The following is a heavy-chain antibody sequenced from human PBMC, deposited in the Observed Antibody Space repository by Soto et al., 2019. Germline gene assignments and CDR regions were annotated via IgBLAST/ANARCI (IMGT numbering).Heavy chain of an antibody. D-gene: IGHD3-10*01. CDR3: AKGWFGQGAFDI. J-gene: IGHJ3*02. V-gene: IGHV3-30*18. CDR2: ISYDGSNK. CDR1: GFTFSSYG. Sequence: ESGGGVVQPGRSLRLSCAASGFTFSSYGMHWVRQAPGKGLEWVAVISYDGSNKYYADSVKGRFTISRDNSKNTLYLQMNSLRAEDTAVYYCAKGWFGQGAFDIWGQGTMVTVSS.